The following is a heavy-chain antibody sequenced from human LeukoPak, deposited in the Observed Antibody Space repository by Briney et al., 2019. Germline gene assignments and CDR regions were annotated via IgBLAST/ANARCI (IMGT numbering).Heavy chain of an antibody. D-gene: IGHD6-6*01. V-gene: IGHV4-34*01. CDR1: GGSFSGYY. Sequence: SETLSLTCAVYGGSFSGYYWSWIRQPPGKGLEWIGEINHSGSTNYNPSLKSRVTISVDTSKNQFSLKLSSVTAVDTAVYYCARGRRSMGAARRSGVMLDYWGQGTLVTVSS. J-gene: IGHJ4*02. CDR3: ARGRRSMGAARRSGVMLDY. CDR2: INHSGST.